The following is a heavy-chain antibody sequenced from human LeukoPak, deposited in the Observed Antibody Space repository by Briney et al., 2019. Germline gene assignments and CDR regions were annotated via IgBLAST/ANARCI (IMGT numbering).Heavy chain of an antibody. D-gene: IGHD3-3*01. CDR1: GFTFSSYG. CDR2: IRYDGSNK. J-gene: IGHJ4*02. V-gene: IGHV3-30*02. Sequence: PGGSLRLSCAASGFTFSSYGMHWVRQAPGKGGEWVAFIRYDGSNKYYADSVKGRFTISRDNSKNPLYLQMNSLRAEDTAVYYCAKDGYDFWSGYYKWGPIDYWGQGTLVTVSS. CDR3: AKDGYDFWSGYYKWGPIDY.